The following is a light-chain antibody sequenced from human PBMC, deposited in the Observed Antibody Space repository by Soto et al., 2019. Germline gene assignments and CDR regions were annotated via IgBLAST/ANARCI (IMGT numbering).Light chain of an antibody. J-gene: IGKJ4*01. CDR2: AAS. Sequence: DVQMTQSPSSLSASVGVRVTITCRASQDINSWLAWYQQKPEKAPKSLIHAASSLQTGVPSRFSGSGSGTDFTLTISSLQPEDSATYYCQQYNIYPLTFGGGTKVEIK. CDR3: QQYNIYPLT. V-gene: IGKV1D-16*01. CDR1: QDINSW.